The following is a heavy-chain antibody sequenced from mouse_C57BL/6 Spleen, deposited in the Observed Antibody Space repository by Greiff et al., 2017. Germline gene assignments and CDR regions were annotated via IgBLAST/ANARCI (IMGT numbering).Heavy chain of an antibody. D-gene: IGHD2-2*01. CDR2: IDPSNSET. V-gene: IGHV1-52*01. CDR1: GYTFTSYW. CDR3: ARGWLRDFDY. J-gene: IGHJ2*01. Sequence: QVQLKQPGAELVRPGSSVKLSCKASGYTFTSYWMHWVKQRPIQGLEWIGNIDPSNSETHYNQKFKDKAKLTVDKSSRTAYMQLSSLTSEDSAVYYCARGWLRDFDYWGQGTTLTVSS.